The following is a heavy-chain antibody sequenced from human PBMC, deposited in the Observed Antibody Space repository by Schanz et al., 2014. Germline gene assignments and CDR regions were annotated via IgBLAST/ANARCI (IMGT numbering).Heavy chain of an antibody. D-gene: IGHD2-2*02. Sequence: QVQLVQSGAEVKKPGASVKVSCKASGYTFISYGITWVRQAPGQGLEWMGWINGYNGHTLYAQKFQGRVTMTTDTSTSTSYMELTSLRSEDTAVYYCAGTYCSSTSCYTGYYYMDVWGKGTTDTVSS. V-gene: IGHV1-18*01. CDR3: AGTYCSSTSCYTGYYYMDV. CDR2: INGYNGHT. CDR1: GYTFISYG. J-gene: IGHJ6*03.